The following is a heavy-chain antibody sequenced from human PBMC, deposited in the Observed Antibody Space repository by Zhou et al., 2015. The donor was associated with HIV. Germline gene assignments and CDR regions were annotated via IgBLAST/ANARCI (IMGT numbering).Heavy chain of an antibody. CDR1: GYTFTSYD. CDR3: ARGQTYYYDKRGHYKNWYFDL. Sequence: QVQLVQSGAELKKPGASVKVSCKASGYTFTSYDINWVRQAPGQGLEWMGWMNPNSGNTGYAQKFQGRVTMTRDTSISTAYMELNSLRSDDTAVYYCARGQTYYYDKRGHYKNWYFDLWGRGTLVTVSS. D-gene: IGHD3-22*01. J-gene: IGHJ2*01. V-gene: IGHV1-8*01. CDR2: MNPNSGNT.